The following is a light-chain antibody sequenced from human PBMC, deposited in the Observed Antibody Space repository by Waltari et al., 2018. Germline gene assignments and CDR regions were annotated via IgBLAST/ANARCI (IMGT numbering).Light chain of an antibody. CDR2: DVS. CDR3: QQRTSWPPGLS. Sequence: EIVLTQSPATLSLSPGERATLSSRASQSVSNNLAWYQQKPGQAPRLLIYDVSSRATGIPARISARGAGTDFTLTISSLEPEDSAVYYCQQRTSWPPGLSFGGGTNVEIK. V-gene: IGKV3-11*01. CDR1: QSVSNN. J-gene: IGKJ4*01.